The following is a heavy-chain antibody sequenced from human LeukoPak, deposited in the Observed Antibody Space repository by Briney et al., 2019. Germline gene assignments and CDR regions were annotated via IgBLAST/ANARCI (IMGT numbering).Heavy chain of an antibody. CDR1: GFTVSSNY. Sequence: GGSLRLSCAASGFTVSSNYMSWVRQAPGKGLEWVSVIYSGGSTYYADSVKGRFTISRDNSKNTLYLQMNSLRAEDTAVYYCARAGKRITMVRGVIHWGQGTLVTVSS. CDR2: IYSGGST. V-gene: IGHV3-66*01. J-gene: IGHJ4*02. D-gene: IGHD3-10*01. CDR3: ARAGKRITMVRGVIH.